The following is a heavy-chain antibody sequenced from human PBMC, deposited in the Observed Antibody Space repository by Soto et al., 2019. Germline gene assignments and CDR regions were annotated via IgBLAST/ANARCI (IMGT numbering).Heavy chain of an antibody. CDR1: GGSTSSNSYY. J-gene: IGHJ4*02. D-gene: IGHD6-13*01. CDR3: ARPGAAGSIDF. V-gene: IGHV4-39*01. Sequence: SETLSLTCTVSGGSTSSNSYYGGWIRQPPGKGLEWIGSISYSGSTYYNPSLNSRVTISLDTSKSQFSLKLSSVTAADTAVYYCARPGAAGSIDFWGQGTLVTVSS. CDR2: ISYSGST.